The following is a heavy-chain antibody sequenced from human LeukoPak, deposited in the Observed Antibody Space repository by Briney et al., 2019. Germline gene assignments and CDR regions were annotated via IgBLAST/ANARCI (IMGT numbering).Heavy chain of an antibody. CDR2: ISSSGSYK. CDR3: ARGMIRGALWCVDF. J-gene: IGHJ4*02. CDR1: GFDFSSHS. Sequence: GGSLRLSCAASGFDFSSHSMHWIRKAPGKGLEWVSSISSSGSYKYYADSLKGRLTISRDNAGNSVFLLLQSLTVEDTAVYYCARGMIRGALWCVDFWGLGSLVTVSS. V-gene: IGHV3-21*01. D-gene: IGHD4/OR15-4a*01.